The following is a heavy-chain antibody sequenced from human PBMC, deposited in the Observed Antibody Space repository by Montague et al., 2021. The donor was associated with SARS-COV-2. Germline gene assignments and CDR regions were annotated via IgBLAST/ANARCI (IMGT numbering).Heavy chain of an antibody. Sequence: SETLSLTCTVSGGSISSSSYYWGWIRQPPGKGLEWIGSLYYTGSTYYNPSLKSRVTISVDTSKNQFSLKLSSVTAADTAVYYCARDSSSWYYWFDPWGQGTQVIVSS. D-gene: IGHD6-13*01. J-gene: IGHJ5*02. CDR2: LYYTGST. V-gene: IGHV4-39*01. CDR3: ARDSSSWYYWFDP. CDR1: GGSISSSSYY.